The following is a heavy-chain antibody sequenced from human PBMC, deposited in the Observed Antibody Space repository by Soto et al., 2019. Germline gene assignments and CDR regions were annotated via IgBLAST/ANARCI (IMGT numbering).Heavy chain of an antibody. CDR1: GFSFRTYS. Sequence: GGSLRLSCAAFGFSFRTYSMNWVRQAPGKGLEWVAYISSGSDYIYYADSVKGRFTISRDNAKGSLHLQMNNLRAEDTAVYYCGRRGSSSWVAYWGQGTLVTVSS. D-gene: IGHD6-13*01. CDR3: GRRGSSSWVAY. J-gene: IGHJ4*02. V-gene: IGHV3-21*01. CDR2: ISSGSDYI.